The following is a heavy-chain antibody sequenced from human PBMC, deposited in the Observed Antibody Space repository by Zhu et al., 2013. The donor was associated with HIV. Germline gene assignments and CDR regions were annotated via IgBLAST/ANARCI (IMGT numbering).Heavy chain of an antibody. Sequence: QVNLVQSGGEVKKPGASVKVSCKASGYTFNAYYIHWVRQAPGLGLEWMGWINPATGATNFAQNFQGRVTMDRDTSFTTAFMELTRLTPDDTATYYCARDEAYWGQGTLVTVSS. CDR1: GYTFNAYY. CDR3: ARDEAY. CDR2: INPATGAT. V-gene: IGHV1-2*02. J-gene: IGHJ4*02.